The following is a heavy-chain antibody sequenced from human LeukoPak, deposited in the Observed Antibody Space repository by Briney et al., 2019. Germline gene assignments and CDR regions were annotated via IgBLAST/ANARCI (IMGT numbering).Heavy chain of an antibody. CDR2: IYTSGST. CDR1: GGSISSYY. D-gene: IGHD7-27*01. V-gene: IGHV4-4*07. J-gene: IGHJ4*02. Sequence: SETLSLTCTVSGGSISSYYWSWIRQPLGKGLEWIGRIYTSGSTNYNPSLKSRVTMSVDTSKNQFSLKLSSVTAADTAVYYCARERSTGDLGVYFDYWGQGTLVTVSS. CDR3: ARERSTGDLGVYFDY.